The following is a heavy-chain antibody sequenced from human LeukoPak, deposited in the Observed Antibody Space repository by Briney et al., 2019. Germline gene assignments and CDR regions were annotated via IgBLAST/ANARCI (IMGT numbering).Heavy chain of an antibody. J-gene: IGHJ4*02. D-gene: IGHD3-10*01. V-gene: IGHV3-23*01. CDR1: GFTFNNYV. CDR2: ISGSGASK. Sequence: GGSLRLSCAESGFTFNNYVMSWVRQAPGKGLEWVSGISGSGASKVYADSVRGRFTISRDNSKNTLYLQMNSLGAADTAVYYCARFGGFDYWGQGTLVTVSS. CDR3: ARFGGFDY.